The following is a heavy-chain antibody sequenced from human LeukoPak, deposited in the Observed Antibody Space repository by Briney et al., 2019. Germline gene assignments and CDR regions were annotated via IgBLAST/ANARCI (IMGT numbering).Heavy chain of an antibody. CDR3: AIEWTTVFDY. Sequence: GGSLRLSCAASGFNFSSYWMHWVRQAPGKGLVWVSRINSDGSSTSYADSVKGRFTISRDTAKNTLYLQMNSLRAEDTAVYYCAIEWTTVFDYWSQGTLVTVSS. J-gene: IGHJ4*02. CDR2: INSDGSST. D-gene: IGHD4-11*01. CDR1: GFNFSSYW. V-gene: IGHV3-74*01.